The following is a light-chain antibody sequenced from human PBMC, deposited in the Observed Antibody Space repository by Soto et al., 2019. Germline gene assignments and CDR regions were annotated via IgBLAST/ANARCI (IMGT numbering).Light chain of an antibody. V-gene: IGKV3-20*01. CDR2: AES. J-gene: IGKJ2*01. CDR1: QSFRPTS. Sequence: DIGLTQSPGTLSFSPGEREPLSCRPGQSFRPTSLAWFRQIPGQAPRLLIYAESSRATGIPDRFSGSGSGTDFTLTISRLEPEDFAVYFCQQYASSPYTFGQGTKLEIK. CDR3: QQYASSPYT.